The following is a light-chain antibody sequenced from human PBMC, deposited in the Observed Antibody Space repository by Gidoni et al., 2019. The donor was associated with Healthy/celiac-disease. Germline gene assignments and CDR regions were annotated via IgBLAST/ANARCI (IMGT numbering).Light chain of an antibody. J-gene: IGLJ1*01. CDR2: EVS. CDR1: SSDVGGYNY. Sequence: QSALTQPASESGSPGQSITISCTGTSSDVGGYNYVSWDQQHPGKAPKLRIYEVSNRPSGVSTRFSGSKSGNTASLTISGLPAEDEADYSCSSYTSSSTYVFGTWTKVTVL. CDR3: SSYTSSSTYV. V-gene: IGLV2-14*01.